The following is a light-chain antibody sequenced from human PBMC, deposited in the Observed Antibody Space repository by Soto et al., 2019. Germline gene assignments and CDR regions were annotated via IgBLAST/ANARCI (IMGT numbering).Light chain of an antibody. CDR2: DAS. J-gene: IGKJ5*01. Sequence: EILLTQSPATLSLSPGERATLSCRASQSVRSYVAWYQQKPGQAPRLLIYDASNRATGIPARFSGSGSGTDFTLTISSLEPEDFAVYYCQQYNNWPPITFGQGTR. CDR1: QSVRSY. CDR3: QQYNNWPPIT. V-gene: IGKV3-11*01.